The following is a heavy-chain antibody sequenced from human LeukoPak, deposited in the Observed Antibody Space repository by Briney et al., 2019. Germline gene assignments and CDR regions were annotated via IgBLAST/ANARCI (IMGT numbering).Heavy chain of an antibody. CDR3: ARTKYYDSSGFDY. Sequence: XETXSLTCTXXXXXXXXYXXXWIRQXXXXXXEXIGRIYTSGSTNYNPSLKSRVTMSVDTSKNQFSLKLGSVTAADTAVYYCARTKYYDSSGFDYWGQGTLVTVSS. J-gene: IGHJ4*02. V-gene: IGHV4-4*07. CDR1: XXXXXXYX. D-gene: IGHD3-22*01. CDR2: IYTSGST.